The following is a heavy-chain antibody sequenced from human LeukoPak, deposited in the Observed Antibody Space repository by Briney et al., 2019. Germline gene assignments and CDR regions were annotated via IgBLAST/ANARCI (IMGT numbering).Heavy chain of an antibody. CDR1: LDSTTSNFW. J-gene: IGHJ3*02. CDR2: INSDGSST. D-gene: IGHD3-22*01. Sequence: PSETLSLTCTVSLDSTTSNFWSWVRQPPGKGLVWVSRINSDGSSTSYADSVKGRFTISRDNAKNSLYLQMNSLRAEDTAVYYCAREVYDSSGYDYYRPAFDIWGQGTMVTVSS. V-gene: IGHV3-74*01. CDR3: AREVYDSSGYDYYRPAFDI.